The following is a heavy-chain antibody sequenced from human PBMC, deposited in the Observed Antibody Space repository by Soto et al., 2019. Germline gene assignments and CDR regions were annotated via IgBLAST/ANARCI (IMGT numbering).Heavy chain of an antibody. J-gene: IGHJ4*02. V-gene: IGHV1-8*01. Sequence: ASVKVSCKASGYTFTSYDINWVRQATGQGLEWMGWMNPNSGNTGYAQKFQGRVTMTRNTSISTAYMELSSLRSEDTAVYYCARAYPESTYYDFWSGYGYWGQGPLVTVSS. CDR1: GYTFTSYD. CDR2: MNPNSGNT. CDR3: ARAYPESTYYDFWSGYGY. D-gene: IGHD3-3*01.